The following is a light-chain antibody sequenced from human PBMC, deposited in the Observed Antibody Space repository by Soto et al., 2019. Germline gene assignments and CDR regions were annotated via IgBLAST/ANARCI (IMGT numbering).Light chain of an antibody. Sequence: QSALTQPPSASGSPGQSVTISCTGTSSDVGGYNYVSWYQQYPGKAPKLMIYEVLKRPSGVPDRFSGSRSGNTASLTVSGLQAEDEADYYCSSYTSLNTVIFGGGTKLTVL. V-gene: IGLV2-8*01. CDR3: SSYTSLNTVI. CDR2: EVL. CDR1: SSDVGGYNY. J-gene: IGLJ2*01.